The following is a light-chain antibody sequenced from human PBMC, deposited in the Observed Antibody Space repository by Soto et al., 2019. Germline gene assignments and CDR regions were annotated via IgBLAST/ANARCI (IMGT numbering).Light chain of an antibody. CDR1: SSDVGNYKY. CDR2: EVS. Sequence: QYGLTQPPSVSGSPGQSITSSCTGTSSDVGNYKYVSWYQQHPGKAPKLMIYEVSNRPSGVSNRFSGSKSGNTASLTISGLQAEDETDYYCFSYTSSGTYVFGTGTKVTVL. CDR3: FSYTSSGTYV. V-gene: IGLV2-14*01. J-gene: IGLJ1*01.